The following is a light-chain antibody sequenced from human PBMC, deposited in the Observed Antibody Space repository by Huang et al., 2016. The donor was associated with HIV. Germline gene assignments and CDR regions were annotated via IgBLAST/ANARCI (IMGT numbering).Light chain of an antibody. CDR1: QPLLSTANNKSY. Sequence: DIVMTQSPGSLTVSLGERASINCTSSQPLLSTANNKSYLAWYKQKPRQPPKALIYWASNRESGVPERFSGSGSGTDFTLTISSLQAEDVALYYCQQYYSASITFGQGTRVEI. V-gene: IGKV4-1*01. CDR2: WAS. CDR3: QQYYSASIT. J-gene: IGKJ5*01.